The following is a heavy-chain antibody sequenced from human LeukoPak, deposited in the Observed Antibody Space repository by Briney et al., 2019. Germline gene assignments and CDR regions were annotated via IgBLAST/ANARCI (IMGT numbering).Heavy chain of an antibody. CDR1: GYTFTSYY. CDR3: ARDSGTPLCVHAFDI. V-gene: IGHV1-46*01. CDR2: INPSGGST. D-gene: IGHD1/OR15-1a*01. J-gene: IGHJ3*02. Sequence: GASVKVSCTASGYTFTSYYMHWVRQAPGQGLEWMGIINPSGGSTSYAQKFQGRVTMTRDTSTSTVYMELRSPRSEDTAVYYCARDSGTPLCVHAFDIWGPGTMVTVSS.